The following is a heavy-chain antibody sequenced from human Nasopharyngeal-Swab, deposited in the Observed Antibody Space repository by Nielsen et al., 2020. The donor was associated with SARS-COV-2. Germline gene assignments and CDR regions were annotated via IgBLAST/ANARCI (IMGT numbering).Heavy chain of an antibody. Sequence: GGSLRLSCAASGFNVSNNYMTWVRQAPGKGLEWVSIIYSSGSIYHADSVKGRFIISRDTSKNTLSLRMNSLRVKDTAVYYCASAVTGPLYWGQGTLATVSS. J-gene: IGHJ1*01. D-gene: IGHD4-11*01. V-gene: IGHV3-53*01. CDR2: IYSSGSI. CDR1: GFNVSNNY. CDR3: ASAVTGPLY.